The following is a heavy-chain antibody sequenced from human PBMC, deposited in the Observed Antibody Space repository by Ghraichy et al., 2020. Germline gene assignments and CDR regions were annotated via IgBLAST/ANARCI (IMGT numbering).Heavy chain of an antibody. V-gene: IGHV5-51*01. CDR2: IYPADSET. Sequence: GGSLNISCKGSGYSFGSFWIGWVRQMPGKGLEWMGIIYPADSETRYSPFFEGQVTISADKSSRTAYLQWSSLKASDTAMYYCARHFSPVGDYDAFDVWGQGTMVTVS. CDR1: GYSFGSFW. J-gene: IGHJ3*01. CDR3: ARHFSPVGDYDAFDV. D-gene: IGHD1-26*01.